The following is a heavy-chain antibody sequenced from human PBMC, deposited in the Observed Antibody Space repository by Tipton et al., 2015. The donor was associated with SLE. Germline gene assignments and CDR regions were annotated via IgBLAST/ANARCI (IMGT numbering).Heavy chain of an antibody. D-gene: IGHD3-16*01. J-gene: IGHJ5*02. CDR2: TYYRSRWYN. CDR3: ARGGSHNWFDP. V-gene: IGHV6-1*01. Sequence: PGLVKPSQTLSLTCAISGDSVSNSSAPWNWIRQSPSRGLEWLGRTYYRSRWYNDYAVSVKSRITINPETSKNQFSLQLNSVTPEDTAVYYCARGGSHNWFDPWGQGTLVTVSS. CDR1: GDSVSNSSAP.